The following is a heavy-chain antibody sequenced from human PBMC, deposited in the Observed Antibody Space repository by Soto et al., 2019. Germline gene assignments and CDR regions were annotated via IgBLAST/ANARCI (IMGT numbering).Heavy chain of an antibody. D-gene: IGHD3-22*01. V-gene: IGHV3-23*01. CDR1: GFTFSSYA. CDR3: AKGYYDSSGYYSYYYYYGMDV. J-gene: IGHJ6*02. Sequence: EVQLLESGGGLVQPGGSLRLSCAASGFTFSSYAMSWVRQAPGKGLEWVSAISGSGGSTYYADSVKGRFTISRDNSKNTLYLKMNSLRAEDTAVYYCAKGYYDSSGYYSYYYYYGMDVWGQGTTVTVSS. CDR2: ISGSGGST.